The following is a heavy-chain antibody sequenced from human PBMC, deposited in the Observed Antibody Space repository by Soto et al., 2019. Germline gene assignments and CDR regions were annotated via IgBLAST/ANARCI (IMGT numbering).Heavy chain of an antibody. V-gene: IGHV1-2*02. CDR2: ISPDSGGT. D-gene: IGHD3-16*01. Sequence: ASVKVSCKASGYTFTGYYIYWVRQAPGQGLEWMGGISPDSGGTDYAQEFQGRITMTRDTSISTAYMELSGLRSDDTAVYYCARDPIGGGAPYYIDYWGQGTLVTVSS. CDR1: GYTFTGYY. J-gene: IGHJ4*02. CDR3: ARDPIGGGAPYYIDY.